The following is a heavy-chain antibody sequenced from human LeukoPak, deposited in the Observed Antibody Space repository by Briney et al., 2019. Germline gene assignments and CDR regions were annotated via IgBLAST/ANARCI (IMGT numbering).Heavy chain of an antibody. V-gene: IGHV3-7*01. CDR1: GFIFRKYW. CDR3: AKLWFGEPNDY. Sequence: GGSLRLSCAASGFIFRKYWMSWVRQAPGKGLEWVANIKEDGSQKNYVDSVKRRFTISRDNAKNLVYLQMNSLRAEDTAVYYCAKLWFGEPNDYWGQGTLVTVSS. D-gene: IGHD3-10*01. CDR2: IKEDGSQK. J-gene: IGHJ4*02.